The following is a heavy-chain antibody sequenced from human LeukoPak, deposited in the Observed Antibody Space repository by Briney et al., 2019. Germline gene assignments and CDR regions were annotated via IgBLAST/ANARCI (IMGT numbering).Heavy chain of an antibody. CDR2: TYHPGSI. V-gene: IGHV4-59*02. D-gene: IGHD3-10*01. CDR3: AREMTIRGVNRGAFDI. J-gene: IGHJ3*02. Sequence: PSGTLSLTCTVSGGSVSGYFWSWIRQFPGKGLEWIGYTYHPGSINYNPSLMGRVRISIDRSKNQFSLSLAAVTAADTAVYYCAREMTIRGVNRGAFDIWGQGSVVFVSS. CDR1: GGSVSGYF.